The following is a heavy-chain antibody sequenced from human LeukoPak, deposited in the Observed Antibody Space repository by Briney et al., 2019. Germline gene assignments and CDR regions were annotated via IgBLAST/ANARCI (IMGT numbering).Heavy chain of an antibody. D-gene: IGHD4-17*01. J-gene: IGHJ4*02. CDR3: ARDSGGDYGLTVVDY. V-gene: IGHV3-74*01. CDR2: INSDGSST. Sequence: GGSLRLSCAASGFTFSSYWMHWVRQAPGKGLVWVSRINSDGSSTSYADSVKGRFTISRDNAENTLYLQMNSLRAEDTAVYYCARDSGGDYGLTVVDYWGQGTLVTVSS. CDR1: GFTFSSYW.